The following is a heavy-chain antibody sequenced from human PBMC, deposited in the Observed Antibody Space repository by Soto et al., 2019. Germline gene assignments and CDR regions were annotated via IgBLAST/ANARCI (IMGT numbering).Heavy chain of an antibody. CDR2: ISYDGSNK. Sequence: QVQLVESGGGVVQPGRSLRLSCAASGFTFSSYAMHWVRQAPGKGLEWVAVISYDGSNKYYADSVKGRFTISRDNSKNPLYLQMNSLRAEDTAVYYCARGYYDFWSGYSYYYGMDVWGQGTTVTVSS. CDR3: ARGYYDFWSGYSYYYGMDV. V-gene: IGHV3-30-3*01. CDR1: GFTFSSYA. D-gene: IGHD3-3*01. J-gene: IGHJ6*02.